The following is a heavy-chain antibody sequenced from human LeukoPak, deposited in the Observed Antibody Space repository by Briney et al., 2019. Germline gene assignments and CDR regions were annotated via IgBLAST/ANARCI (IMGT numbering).Heavy chain of an antibody. CDR2: IYYSGST. Sequence: PSETLSLTCTVSGGSISSYYWSWIRQPPGKGLEWIGYIYYSGSTNYNPSLKSRVTISVGTSNNQFSLKLSSVTAVGTAVYYCARDRTIFGVAGYAFDIWGQGTMVTVSS. D-gene: IGHD3-3*01. J-gene: IGHJ3*02. CDR3: ARDRTIFGVAGYAFDI. V-gene: IGHV4-59*13. CDR1: GGSISSYY.